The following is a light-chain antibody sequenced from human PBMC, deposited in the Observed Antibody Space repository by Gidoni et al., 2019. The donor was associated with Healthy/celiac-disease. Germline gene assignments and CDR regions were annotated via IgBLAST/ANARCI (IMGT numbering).Light chain of an antibody. CDR3: SSYTSSSTWV. Sequence: QSALTQPASVSGSPGQSITISCTGTSSDVGGYNYVSWYQQHPGKAPKLMIYDVSNRPPGVSNRFSGSKSGNTASLTSSGLQAEDEADYYGSSYTSSSTWVFGGGTKLTVL. CDR1: SSDVGGYNY. V-gene: IGLV2-14*03. CDR2: DVS. J-gene: IGLJ3*02.